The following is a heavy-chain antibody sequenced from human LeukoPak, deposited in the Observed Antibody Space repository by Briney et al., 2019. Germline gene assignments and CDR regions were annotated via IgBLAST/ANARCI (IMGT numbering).Heavy chain of an antibody. J-gene: IGHJ4*02. V-gene: IGHV3-11*01. CDR3: ARGWLLYYFDY. CDR1: GFTFSDYY. Sequence: GGSLRLSCAASGFTFSDYYMNWIRQAPGKGLEWVSYISSSGSTIYYADSAKGRFTISRDNAKNSLYLQMNSLRAEDTAVYYCARGWLLYYFDYWGQGTLVTVSS. D-gene: IGHD5-12*01. CDR2: ISSSGSTI.